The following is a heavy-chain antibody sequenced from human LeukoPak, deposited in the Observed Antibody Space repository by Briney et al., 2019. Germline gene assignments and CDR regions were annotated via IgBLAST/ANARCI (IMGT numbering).Heavy chain of an antibody. D-gene: IGHD6-19*01. CDR1: GFTFSSYA. CDR2: ISSNGGST. V-gene: IGHV3-64*01. J-gene: IGHJ4*02. Sequence: GGSLRLSCAASGFTFSSYAMHWVRQAPGKGLEYVSAISSNGGSTYYANSVKGRFSISRDNSKNTLYLQMGSLRAEDMAVYYCASSSGWYSLDYWGQGTLVTVSS. CDR3: ASSSGWYSLDY.